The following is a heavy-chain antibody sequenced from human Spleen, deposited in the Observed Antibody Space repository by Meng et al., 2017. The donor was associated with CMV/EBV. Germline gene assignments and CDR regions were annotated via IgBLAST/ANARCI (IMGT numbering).Heavy chain of an antibody. CDR2: IYHSGST. Sequence: QVQLQESGPGLVKSSGTLSLTCSVSGGSISSSNLWTWVRQVPGKGLEWIGEIYHSGSTNYNPSLKSRVTISVDKFKNQLSLKLGSVTAADTAVYYCARIERRRILKYCGSDCSTTDYWGQGTLVTVSS. V-gene: IGHV4-4*02. D-gene: IGHD2-21*02. CDR1: GGSISSSNL. J-gene: IGHJ4*02. CDR3: ARIERRRILKYCGSDCSTTDY.